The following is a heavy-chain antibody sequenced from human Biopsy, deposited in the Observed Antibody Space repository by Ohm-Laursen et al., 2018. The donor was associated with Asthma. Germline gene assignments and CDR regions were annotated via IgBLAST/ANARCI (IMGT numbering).Heavy chain of an antibody. D-gene: IGHD3-10*01. CDR3: ARGPNYHGSGRAPIGMDV. Sequence: TLSLTCAVSGGSVSTCSYYWSWIRQPPGKGLEWLGYIYYTGSDNYNPSLKSRVTISVDTSKNQFSLRLNSVPAADTAMYYCARGPNYHGSGRAPIGMDVWGQGTTVTVSS. CDR2: IYYTGSD. CDR1: GGSVSTCSYY. V-gene: IGHV4-61*01. J-gene: IGHJ6*02.